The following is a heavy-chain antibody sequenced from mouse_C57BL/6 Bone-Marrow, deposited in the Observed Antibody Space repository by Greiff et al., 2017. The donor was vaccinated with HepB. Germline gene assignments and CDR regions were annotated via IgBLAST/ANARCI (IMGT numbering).Heavy chain of an antibody. J-gene: IGHJ1*03. D-gene: IGHD1-1*01. CDR2: IYPGNSDT. CDR3: TSYIYYYGSRRYFDV. CDR1: GYTFTSYW. V-gene: IGHV1-5*01. Sequence: VQLQQSGTVLARPGASVKMSCKTSGYTFTSYWMHWVKQRPGQGLEWIGAIYPGNSDTSYNQKFKGKAKLTAVTSASTAYMELSSLTNEDSAVYYCTSYIYYYGSRRYFDVWGTGTTVTVSS.